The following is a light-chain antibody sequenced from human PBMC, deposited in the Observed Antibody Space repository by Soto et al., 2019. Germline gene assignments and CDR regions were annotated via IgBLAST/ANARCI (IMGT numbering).Light chain of an antibody. CDR1: RSDVGRYNY. V-gene: IGLV2-14*01. J-gene: IGLJ2*01. Sequence: QSALTQPASVSGSPGQSIVISCTGTRSDVGRYNYVSWYQQHPGKAPKLLIYEVTYRPSGVSARFSGSKSGNTASLTISGLQAEDEADYYCSSYSTTNNPQVLFGGGTKVTVL. CDR3: SSYSTTNNPQVL. CDR2: EVT.